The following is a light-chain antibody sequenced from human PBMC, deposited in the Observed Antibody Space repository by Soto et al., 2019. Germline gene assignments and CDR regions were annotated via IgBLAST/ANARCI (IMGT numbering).Light chain of an antibody. J-gene: IGKJ1*01. CDR1: QSVSSW. CDR2: DAS. V-gene: IGKV1-5*01. Sequence: DIQMTQSPSTLSASVGDRVTITCRASQSVSSWLAWYQQKPGKAPKVLIYDASTLGSGVPSRFSGNGSGTEFTLTISSLQPDDFATYYCQQYNVYRTFGQGTKVDIK. CDR3: QQYNVYRT.